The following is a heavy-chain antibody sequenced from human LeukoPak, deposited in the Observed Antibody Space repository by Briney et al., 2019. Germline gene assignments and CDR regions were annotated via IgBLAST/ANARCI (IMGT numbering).Heavy chain of an antibody. CDR1: GGSISSYY. Sequence: SETLSLTCTVSGGSISSYYWSWIRQPPAKGLEWIGYIYSSGSTNYNPALKSRVTISVDTSKNQFSLKRSSVTAADTAVYYCARVRTQKYYDDSSGPFDYWGQGTLVTVSS. CDR2: IYSSGST. J-gene: IGHJ4*02. CDR3: ARVRTQKYYDDSSGPFDY. D-gene: IGHD3-22*01. V-gene: IGHV4-4*09.